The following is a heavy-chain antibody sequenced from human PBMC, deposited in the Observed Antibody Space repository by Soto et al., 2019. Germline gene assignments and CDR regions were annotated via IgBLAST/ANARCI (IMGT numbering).Heavy chain of an antibody. V-gene: IGHV3-23*01. CDR3: AKVQGSGSGLYYFYYYGMDV. CDR2: ISGNGVST. CDR1: GSTFSSYA. J-gene: IGHJ6*02. D-gene: IGHD3-10*01. Sequence: GGSLRLSCAASGSTFSSYALSWVRQAPGKGLQCVSTISGNGVSTYYADSVKGRFTISRDNSRNTLYLQMNSLRAEDTAVYYCAKVQGSGSGLYYFYYYGMDVWGQGTTVTVSS.